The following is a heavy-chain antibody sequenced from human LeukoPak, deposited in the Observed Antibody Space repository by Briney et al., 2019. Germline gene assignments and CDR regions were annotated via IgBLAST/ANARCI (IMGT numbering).Heavy chain of an antibody. D-gene: IGHD1-26*01. J-gene: IGHJ4*02. V-gene: IGHV3-23*01. CDR1: GFTFNNHA. CDR2: ISGSGTVT. Sequence: GGFLRLSCAASGFTFNNHAMNWVRQAPEKGLEWVSIISGSGTVTYYADSVKGRFTISRANSKNTLYLQMNSLRAEDTAVYYWEKGRGGTYEFDYWGQGTLVTVSS. CDR3: EKGRGGTYEFDY.